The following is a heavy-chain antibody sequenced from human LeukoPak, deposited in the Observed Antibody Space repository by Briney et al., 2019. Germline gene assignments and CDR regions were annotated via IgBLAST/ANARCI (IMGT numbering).Heavy chain of an antibody. V-gene: IGHV3-21*01. J-gene: IGHJ4*02. D-gene: IGHD3-10*01. CDR3: ARDGLWFGELWADY. Sequence: PGGSLRLSCAASGFTFSTYNMNWVRQAPGKGLEWVSSISGSSSYIYYADSVKGRFSISRDNAKNSLYLQMNSLRAEDTAVYYCARDGLWFGELWADYWGQGTLVTVSS. CDR1: GFTFSTYN. CDR2: ISGSSSYI.